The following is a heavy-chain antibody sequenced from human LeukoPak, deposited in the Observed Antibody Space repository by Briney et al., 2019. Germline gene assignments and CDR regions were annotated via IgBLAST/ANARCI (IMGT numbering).Heavy chain of an antibody. CDR1: GGSFSGYY. CDR3: ARAQYDSSAPDY. Sequence: SETLSLTCAVYGGSFSGYYWSWIRQPPGKGLEWIGEINHSGSTNYNPSLKSRVTISVDTSKNQFSLKLSSVTAADTAVYYCARAQYDSSAPDYWGQGTLVTVSS. J-gene: IGHJ4*02. CDR2: INHSGST. D-gene: IGHD3-22*01. V-gene: IGHV4-34*01.